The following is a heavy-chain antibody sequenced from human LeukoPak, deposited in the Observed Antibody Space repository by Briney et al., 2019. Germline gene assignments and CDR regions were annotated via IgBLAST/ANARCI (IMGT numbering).Heavy chain of an antibody. V-gene: IGHV3-64*01. CDR2: LSSNGGST. CDR3: ARGRVGGYYFDY. Sequence: PGGSLRLSCAASGFTFSSYAMHWVRQAPGKGLEYVSALSSNGGSTYYANSVKGRFTISRDNSKNTLYLQMGSLRAEDMAVYYCARGRVGGYYFDYWGQGTLVTVSS. CDR1: GFTFSSYA. J-gene: IGHJ4*02. D-gene: IGHD2-15*01.